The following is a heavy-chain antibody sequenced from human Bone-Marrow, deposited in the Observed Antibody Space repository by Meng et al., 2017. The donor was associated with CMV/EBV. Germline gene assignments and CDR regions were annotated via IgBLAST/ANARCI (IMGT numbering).Heavy chain of an antibody. J-gene: IGHJ3*02. CDR1: GYTFTSYD. CDR2: INPSGGST. Sequence: ASVKVSCKASGYTFTSYDINWVRQATGQGLEWMGIINPSGGSTSYAQKFQGRVTMTRDTSTSTVYMELSSLRSEDTAVYYCAREWELDAFDIWGQGTMVTVSS. D-gene: IGHD1-26*01. CDR3: AREWELDAFDI. V-gene: IGHV1-46*01.